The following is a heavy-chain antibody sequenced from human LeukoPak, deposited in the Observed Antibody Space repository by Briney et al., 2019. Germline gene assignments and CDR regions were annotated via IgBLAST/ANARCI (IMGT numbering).Heavy chain of an antibody. V-gene: IGHV3-33*06. Sequence: GGSLRLSCAASGFTLSSYGMPWVRQAPGKGLEWVAVIWYDGSNKYYADSVKGRFTISRDNSKNTLYLQMNSLRAEDTAVYYCAKDRFYCSSTSCYPSGPLDPWGQGTLVTVSS. CDR2: IWYDGSNK. D-gene: IGHD2-2*01. CDR3: AKDRFYCSSTSCYPSGPLDP. CDR1: GFTLSSYG. J-gene: IGHJ5*02.